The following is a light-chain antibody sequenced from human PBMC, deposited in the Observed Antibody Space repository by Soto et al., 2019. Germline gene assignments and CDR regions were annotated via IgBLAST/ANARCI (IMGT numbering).Light chain of an antibody. CDR1: KLGDKY. Sequence: SYELTQPPSVSVSPGQTASITCSGNKLGDKYVCWYQQKPGQSPILVIYQDNKRPSGIPERFSGSNSGNTATLTISGTQPMDEADYYCQAWDSSRLVVFGGGTQLTVL. CDR3: QAWDSSRLVV. J-gene: IGLJ2*01. V-gene: IGLV3-1*01. CDR2: QDN.